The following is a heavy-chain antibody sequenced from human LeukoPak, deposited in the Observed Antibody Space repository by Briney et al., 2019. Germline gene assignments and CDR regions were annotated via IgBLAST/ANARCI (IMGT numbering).Heavy chain of an antibody. J-gene: IGHJ6*02. Sequence: SVKVSCKASGGTFSSYAISWVRQAPGQGLEWMGRTIPILGIANYAQKFQGRVTITADKSTSTAYMELSSLRSEDTAVYYCASSVFYGSGSYYPLNYYYYGMDVRGQGTTVTVSS. CDR2: TIPILGIA. CDR3: ASSVFYGSGSYYPLNYYYYGMDV. CDR1: GGTFSSYA. V-gene: IGHV1-69*04. D-gene: IGHD3-10*01.